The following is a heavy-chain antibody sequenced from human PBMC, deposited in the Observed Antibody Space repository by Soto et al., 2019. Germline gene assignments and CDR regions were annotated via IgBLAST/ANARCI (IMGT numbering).Heavy chain of an antibody. CDR2: ISYDGSNK. J-gene: IGHJ4*02. V-gene: IGHV3-30*18. Sequence: GGSLRLSCAASGFTFSSYCMHWVRQAPGKGLEWVAVISYDGSNKYYADSVKGRFTISRDNSKNTLYLQMNSLRAEDTAVYYCAKDHSWLANFDYWGQGTLVTVSS. D-gene: IGHD6-19*01. CDR3: AKDHSWLANFDY. CDR1: GFTFSSYC.